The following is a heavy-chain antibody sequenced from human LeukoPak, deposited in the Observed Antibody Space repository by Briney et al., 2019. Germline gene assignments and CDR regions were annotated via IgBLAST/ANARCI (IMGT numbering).Heavy chain of an antibody. Sequence: ASVKVSCKASGHTFTSYGISWVRQAPGQGLEWMGWISAYNGNTNYAQKLQGRVTMTTDTSTSTAYMELRSLRSDDTAVYYCAREGREWFGELLSPIDYWGQGTLVTVSS. CDR1: GHTFTSYG. D-gene: IGHD3-10*01. CDR3: AREGREWFGELLSPIDY. J-gene: IGHJ4*02. CDR2: ISAYNGNT. V-gene: IGHV1-18*01.